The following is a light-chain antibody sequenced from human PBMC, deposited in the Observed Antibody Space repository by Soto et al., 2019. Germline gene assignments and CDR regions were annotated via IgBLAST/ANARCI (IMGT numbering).Light chain of an antibody. CDR2: DAS. Sequence: EIVLTQSPATLSLSPGERATLSCRASQSVSSYLAWYQQKPGQAPRLLIYDASNRATGIPARFSGSGSGTDFTLTISSLEPEDFAVYYCQQRCNWPLSTFGPGTKVDIK. CDR1: QSVSSY. J-gene: IGKJ3*01. CDR3: QQRCNWPLST. V-gene: IGKV3-11*01.